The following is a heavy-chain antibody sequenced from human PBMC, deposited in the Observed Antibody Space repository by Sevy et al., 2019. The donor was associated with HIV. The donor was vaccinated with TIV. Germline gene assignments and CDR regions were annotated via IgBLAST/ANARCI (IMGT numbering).Heavy chain of an antibody. J-gene: IGHJ4*02. CDR2: ISVNNGNR. V-gene: IGHV1-18*01. D-gene: IGHD6-13*01. Sequence: ASVKVSCKASGYTFTTYAITWVRQAPGEGLEWMGWISVNNGNRNYAQKVQDRVTMTTDTSTNTAYMELRSLRSDDTAMYYCARVVMSSSRPCFDYWGQGTLVTVSS. CDR3: ARVVMSSSRPCFDY. CDR1: GYTFTTYA.